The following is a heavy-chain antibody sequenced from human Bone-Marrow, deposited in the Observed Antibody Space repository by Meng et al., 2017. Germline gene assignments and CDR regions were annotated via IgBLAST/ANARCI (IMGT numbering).Heavy chain of an antibody. D-gene: IGHD5-24*01. Sequence: QVQLQESGPGLVKPSQTLPLTCTVSGGSISSGDYYWSWIRQPPGKGLEWIGYIYYSGTAYYNPSLESRVTISVDRSKNQFSLKLSSVTAADTAVYYCARGDGYNRYFDYWGQGTLVTVSS. CDR2: IYYSGTA. CDR1: GGSISSGDYY. CDR3: ARGDGYNRYFDY. V-gene: IGHV4-30-4*01. J-gene: IGHJ4*02.